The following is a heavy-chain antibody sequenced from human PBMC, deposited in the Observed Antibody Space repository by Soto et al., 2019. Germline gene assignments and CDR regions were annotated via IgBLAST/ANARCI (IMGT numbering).Heavy chain of an antibody. CDR1: GASLSRYY. CDR2: IYATGDT. J-gene: IGHJ5*02. CDR3: VRDGTKNLRDRFEP. Sequence: QVVLQESGPGVVKPSDTLSLTCNVSGASLSRYYWSWIRPPPGKGLEWIGRIYATGDTDYNPSLKSRIYMSVDMSKKQFSLTLSAVTAADTALYYCVRDGTKNLRDRFEPWGRGILFTVSS. V-gene: IGHV4-4*07. D-gene: IGHD1-26*01.